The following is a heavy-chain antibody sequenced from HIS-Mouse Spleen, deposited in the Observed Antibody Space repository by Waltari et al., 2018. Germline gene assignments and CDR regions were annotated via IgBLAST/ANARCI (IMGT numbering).Heavy chain of an antibody. J-gene: IGHJ6*02. CDR3: ARALEYSSSWYYYYYGMDV. CDR1: GGSISSSSYY. V-gene: IGHV4-39*07. Sequence: QLQLQESGPGLVKPSETLSLTCTVSGGSISSSSYYWGWIRQPPGKGLGWIGSIYYSGGTYYNPSLKSRVTISVDTSKNQFSLKLSSVTAADTAVYYCARALEYSSSWYYYYYGMDVWGQGTTVTVSS. CDR2: IYYSGGT. D-gene: IGHD6-13*01.